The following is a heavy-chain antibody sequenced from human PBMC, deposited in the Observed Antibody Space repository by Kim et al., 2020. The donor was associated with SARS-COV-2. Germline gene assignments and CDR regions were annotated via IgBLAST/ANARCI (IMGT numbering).Heavy chain of an antibody. J-gene: IGHJ4*02. Sequence: EGGETTSAHAVRGRVTSSRDNAKNTVFLEMSSLRAEDTAVYYCMGDYDFWGQGTLVTVSS. D-gene: IGHD1-26*01. CDR3: MGDYDF. CDR2: EGGET. V-gene: IGHV3-74*01.